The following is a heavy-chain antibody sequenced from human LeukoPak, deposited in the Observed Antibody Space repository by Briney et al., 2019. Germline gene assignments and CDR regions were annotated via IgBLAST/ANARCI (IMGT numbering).Heavy chain of an antibody. D-gene: IGHD1-14*01. Sequence: PSETLSLTCTVSGGSISSGDYYWSWIRQPPGKGRGWIGYNYNSGSTYYNPSLKSRVTISVDTSKSQFSLKLSSVTAADTAVYYCASLDDPDTGWGQGTLVTVSS. CDR1: GGSISSGDYY. CDR2: NYNSGST. V-gene: IGHV4-30-4*01. J-gene: IGHJ4*02. CDR3: ASLDDPDTG.